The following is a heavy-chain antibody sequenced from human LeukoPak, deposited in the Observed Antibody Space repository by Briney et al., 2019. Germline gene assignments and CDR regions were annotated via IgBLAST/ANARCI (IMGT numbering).Heavy chain of an antibody. CDR2: VYYSGGA. Sequence: SETLSLTCTISGGSISNYYWSCIRQPPGKGLEWVGYVYYSGGANYNPSLKSRATISLDTSKKQFSLRLISLTAADTAVYYCARVSPFYDRDGYKVYGMDVWGQGTTVTVSS. D-gene: IGHD3-22*01. V-gene: IGHV4-59*08. CDR1: GGSISNYY. J-gene: IGHJ6*02. CDR3: ARVSPFYDRDGYKVYGMDV.